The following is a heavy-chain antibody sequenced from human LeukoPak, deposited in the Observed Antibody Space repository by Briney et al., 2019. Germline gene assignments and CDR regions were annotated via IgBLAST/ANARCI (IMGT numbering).Heavy chain of an antibody. Sequence: LPGGSLRLSCAASGFTFSSYWMSWVRQAPGKGLEWGANIKQDGSEKYYVDSVKGRFTISRDNAKNSLYLQMNSLRAEDTAVYYCARGYTFDAFDIWGQGTMVTVSS. V-gene: IGHV3-7*01. D-gene: IGHD5-18*01. CDR1: GFTFSSYW. CDR3: ARGYTFDAFDI. CDR2: IKQDGSEK. J-gene: IGHJ3*02.